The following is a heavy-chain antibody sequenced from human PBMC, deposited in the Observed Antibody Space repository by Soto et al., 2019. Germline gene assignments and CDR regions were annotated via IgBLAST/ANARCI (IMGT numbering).Heavy chain of an antibody. Sequence: SETLSLTCTVSGGSISSSSYYWGWIRQPPGKGLEWIGSIYYSGSTYYNPSLKSRVTISVDTSKNQSSLKLSSVTAADTAVYYCARHGNDYDFWSGRTEYYYYMDVWGKGTTVTVSS. CDR1: GGSISSSSYY. J-gene: IGHJ6*03. V-gene: IGHV4-39*01. CDR2: IYYSGST. CDR3: ARHGNDYDFWSGRTEYYYYMDV. D-gene: IGHD3-3*01.